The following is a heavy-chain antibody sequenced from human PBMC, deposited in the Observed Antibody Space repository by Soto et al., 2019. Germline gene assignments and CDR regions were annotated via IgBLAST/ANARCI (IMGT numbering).Heavy chain of an antibody. Sequence: EVQLVESGGGLVKPGGSLRLSCAASGFTFSSYSMNWVRQAPGKGLEWVASISSSSSYIYYADSVKGRFTISRDNAKNSLYLQMNSLRAEDTAVYYCARDFSVAGIVDYFDLWGRGTLVTVSS. D-gene: IGHD6-19*01. CDR3: ARDFSVAGIVDYFDL. V-gene: IGHV3-21*01. J-gene: IGHJ2*01. CDR2: ISSSSSYI. CDR1: GFTFSSYS.